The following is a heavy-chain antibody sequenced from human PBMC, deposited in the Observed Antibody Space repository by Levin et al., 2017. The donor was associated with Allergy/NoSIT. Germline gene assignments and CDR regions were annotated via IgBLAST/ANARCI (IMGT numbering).Heavy chain of an antibody. J-gene: IGHJ4*02. D-gene: IGHD6-25*01. V-gene: IGHV3-23*05. CDR1: GFTFGSYA. Sequence: PGGSLRLSCAASGFTFGSYAMNWVRQAPGKGLEWVSVIYPSGGIIHYADSVKGRFTISRDNSKNTVYLQMNSLRAEDTAKYYCAKYIQRGSEDFWGQGTLVTVSS. CDR3: AKYIQRGSEDF. CDR2: IYPSGGII.